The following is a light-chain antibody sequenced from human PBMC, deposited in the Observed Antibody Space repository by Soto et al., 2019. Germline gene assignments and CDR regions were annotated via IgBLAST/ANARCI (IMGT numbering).Light chain of an antibody. Sequence: QSVLTQPPSASGTPGQRVTISCSGSSSNIGTNTVNWYQQLPGTAPKLLIYTNSHRPSGVPDRFSGSKSGTSASLAIGGLQSEDEADYYCAAWDDSLNCPVFGGGTKLTVL. CDR2: TNS. J-gene: IGLJ2*01. V-gene: IGLV1-44*01. CDR1: SSNIGTNT. CDR3: AAWDDSLNCPV.